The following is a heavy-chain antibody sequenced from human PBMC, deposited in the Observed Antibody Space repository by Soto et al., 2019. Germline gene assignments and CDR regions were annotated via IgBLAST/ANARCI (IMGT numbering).Heavy chain of an antibody. CDR2: ISGSSTYA. CDR3: AREVTGNGMDV. V-gene: IGHV3-11*06. CDR1: GLTFSDYY. Sequence: QGQLVESGGGLVKPGGSLRLSCAASGLTFSDYYMSWIRQAPGEGLEWVSYISGSSTYAGYADSVKGRFTISRDNTRNSLYLQMNSLRAEDTAVYYCAREVTGNGMDVWGQVTTVTVTS. D-gene: IGHD6-13*01. J-gene: IGHJ6*02.